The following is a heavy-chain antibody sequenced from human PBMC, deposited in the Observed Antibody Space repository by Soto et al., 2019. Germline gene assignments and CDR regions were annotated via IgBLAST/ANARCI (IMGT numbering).Heavy chain of an antibody. Sequence: SETLSLTCTVSGGSISSYYWSWIGQPPGKGLEWIGYMYNTGSTIYNPSLKSRVTISVDTSKNQFSLKMNSVTAADTAVYYCARERGGYGGVHCYTMDCWGQGNTVTV. CDR1: GGSISSYY. J-gene: IGHJ6*02. CDR3: ARERGGYGGVHCYTMDC. V-gene: IGHV4-59*13. D-gene: IGHD2-21*02. CDR2: MYNTGST.